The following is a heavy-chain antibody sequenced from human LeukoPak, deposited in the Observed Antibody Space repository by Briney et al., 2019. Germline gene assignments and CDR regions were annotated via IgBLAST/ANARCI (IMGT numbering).Heavy chain of an antibody. CDR2: INSDGSTT. J-gene: IGHJ3*02. CDR3: ARELQGSTGTRTFDI. Sequence: PGGSLRLSCAASGFTFSTYWMHWVRQAPGKGLVWVSRINSDGSTTNYADSVKGRFTISRDNAKNMLYLQMNSLRAEDTAVYYCARELQGSTGTRTFDIWGQGTMVTVSS. D-gene: IGHD1-7*01. CDR1: GFTFSTYW. V-gene: IGHV3-74*01.